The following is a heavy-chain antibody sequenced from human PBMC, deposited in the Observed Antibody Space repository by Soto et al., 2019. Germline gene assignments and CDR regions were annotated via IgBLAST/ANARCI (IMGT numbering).Heavy chain of an antibody. CDR2: LSDSGGST. J-gene: IGHJ4*02. Sequence: EVHLLEYGGGLVQPGGSLRLSCVVSGSTFSSDDMSWVRQAPGRGLEWVSGLSDSGGSTYYADSVKGRFTIARDNAKNTLYLQMKSLRVEDTALYYCAKDGGWSLAVAGLFDYWGPGTQVTVSS. CDR1: GSTFSSDD. CDR3: AKDGGWSLAVAGLFDY. D-gene: IGHD6-19*01. V-gene: IGHV3-23*01.